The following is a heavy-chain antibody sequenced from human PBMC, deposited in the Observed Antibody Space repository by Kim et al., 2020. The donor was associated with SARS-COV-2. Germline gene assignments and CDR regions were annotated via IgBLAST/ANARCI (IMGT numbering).Heavy chain of an antibody. CDR3: AKGRCNYCSCYFDY. CDR1: GFTFSSYA. CDR2: ICDSGGST. D-gene: IGHD4-4*01. J-gene: IGHJ4*01. V-gene: IGHV3-23*01. Sequence: GGSLRLSCAASGFTFSSYAMHWVRQAPGKGLEWVAAICDSGGSTYYADSVKGRFTISRDNSKNTLYLQMDSLRAEDTAVYYCAKGRCNYCSCYFDYWGQGTLVTVSS.